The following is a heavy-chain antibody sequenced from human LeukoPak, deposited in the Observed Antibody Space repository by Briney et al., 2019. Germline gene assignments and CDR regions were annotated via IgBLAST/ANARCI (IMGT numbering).Heavy chain of an antibody. CDR3: ARDFAVYYYYYYMDV. Sequence: GGSLRPSCAASGFTFSSYGMSWVRQAPGKGLEWVSAISGSGGSTYYADSVKGRFTISRDNAKNSLYLQMNSLRAEDTALYYCARDFAVYYYYYYMDVWGKGTTVTVSS. J-gene: IGHJ6*03. V-gene: IGHV3-23*01. CDR1: GFTFSSYG. CDR2: ISGSGGST. D-gene: IGHD3-3*01.